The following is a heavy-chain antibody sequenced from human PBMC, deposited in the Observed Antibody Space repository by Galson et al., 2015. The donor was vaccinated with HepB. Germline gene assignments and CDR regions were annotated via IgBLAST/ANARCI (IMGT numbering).Heavy chain of an antibody. V-gene: IGHV3-23*01. CDR1: GFTFSSYA. J-gene: IGHJ4*02. D-gene: IGHD3-9*01. CDR2: ISGSGGST. Sequence: SLRLSCAASGFTFSSYAMSWVRQAPGKGLEWVSAISGSGGSTYYADSVKGRFTISRDNSKNTLYLQMNSLRAEDTAVYYCAKVGGQNDILTDWGQGTLVTVSS. CDR3: AKVGGQNDILTD.